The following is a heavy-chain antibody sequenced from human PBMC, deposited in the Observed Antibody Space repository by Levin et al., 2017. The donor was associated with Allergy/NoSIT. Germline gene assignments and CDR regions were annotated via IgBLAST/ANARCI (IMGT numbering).Heavy chain of an antibody. CDR1: GDSISSNSYY. D-gene: IGHD3-10*01. Sequence: SETLSLTCTVSGDSISSNSYYWGWIRQSPGKGLEWIGNIYYSGSTYYNPSLKSRVTISVDTSKNQFSLQLSSATASDTAVYYCARQRLDYYDSGSSKEPFDSWGQGTLVTVSS. CDR3: ARQRLDYYDSGSSKEPFDS. V-gene: IGHV4-39*01. CDR2: IYYSGST. J-gene: IGHJ5*01.